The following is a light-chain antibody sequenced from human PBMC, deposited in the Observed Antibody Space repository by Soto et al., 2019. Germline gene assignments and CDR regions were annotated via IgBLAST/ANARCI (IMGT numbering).Light chain of an antibody. Sequence: QSVLTQPPSASGTPGQRVTISCSGSSSNIGNNYVYWYQHLPGTAPKLLIYSNNQRPSGVPDRFSASKSGSSASLAISGLRSEDEAEYYCAAWDDSLNMVFGGGTKLTVL. CDR1: SSNIGNNY. J-gene: IGLJ2*01. CDR2: SNN. V-gene: IGLV1-47*02. CDR3: AAWDDSLNMV.